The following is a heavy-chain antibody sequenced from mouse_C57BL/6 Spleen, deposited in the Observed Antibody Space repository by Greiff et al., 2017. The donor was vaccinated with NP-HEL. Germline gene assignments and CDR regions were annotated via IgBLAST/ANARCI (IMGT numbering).Heavy chain of an antibody. CDR3: ARRIYYYGSSFYFDY. V-gene: IGHV1-52*01. CDR2: IDPSDSET. Sequence: QVQLQQSGAELVRPGSSVKLSCKASGYTFTSYWMHWVKQRPIQGLEWIGNIDPSDSETHYNQKFKDKATLTVDKSSSTAYMQLSSLTSEDSAVYYCARRIYYYGSSFYFDYWGQGTTLTVSS. J-gene: IGHJ2*01. CDR1: GYTFTSYW. D-gene: IGHD1-1*01.